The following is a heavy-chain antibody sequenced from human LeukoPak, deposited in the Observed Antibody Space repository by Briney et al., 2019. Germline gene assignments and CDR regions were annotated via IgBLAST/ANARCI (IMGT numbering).Heavy chain of an antibody. J-gene: IGHJ4*02. Sequence: ASVKVSCKVSGYTLTDLSMHWVRQAPGKGLEWMGGFDPEDGETIHAQKFQGRVTMTEDTSTDTAYMELSSLRSDDTAVYYCAPPWAGTYYDYWGQGTLVTVSS. D-gene: IGHD3-10*01. CDR1: GYTLTDLS. CDR2: FDPEDGET. CDR3: APPWAGTYYDY. V-gene: IGHV1-24*01.